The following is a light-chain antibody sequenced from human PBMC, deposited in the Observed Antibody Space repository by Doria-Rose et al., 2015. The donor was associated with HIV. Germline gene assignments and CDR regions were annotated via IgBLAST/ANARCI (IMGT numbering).Light chain of an antibody. J-gene: IGKJ1*01. CDR1: QSFSSTY. CDR3: HQYSTSWT. CDR2: DGS. Sequence: EIVLTQSPGTLSLSPGERATLSCRASQSFSSTYLAWYQQKPGQAPSLLIYDGSTRATGIPDRFSASGSGTDFTLAINRLEPEDFALYYCHQYSTSWTLGQGTKVEI. V-gene: IGKV3-20*01.